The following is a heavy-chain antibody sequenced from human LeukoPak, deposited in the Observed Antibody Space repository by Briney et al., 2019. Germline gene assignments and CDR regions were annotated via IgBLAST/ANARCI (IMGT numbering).Heavy chain of an antibody. V-gene: IGHV3-23*01. Sequence: GGSLRLSCAASGFTFSSYAMSWVRQAPGKGLEWVSAISGSGGSTYYADSVKGRFTISRDNSKNTLYLQMNSLRAEDTAVYYCARELMEARRGSYYGYWGQGTLVTVSS. CDR1: GFTFSSYA. J-gene: IGHJ4*02. D-gene: IGHD1-26*01. CDR2: ISGSGGST. CDR3: ARELMEARRGSYYGY.